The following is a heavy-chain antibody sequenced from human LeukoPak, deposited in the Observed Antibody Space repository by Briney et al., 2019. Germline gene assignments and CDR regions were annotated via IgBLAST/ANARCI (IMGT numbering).Heavy chain of an antibody. CDR3: AKEVTPGALLYGPFDY. Sequence: GGSLRLSRAASEFIFSSYGMSWVRQAPGKGLEWVSAISASGGGTYYADSVKGRFTIPRDNSRNTLYLQMNSLRAEDTAIYYCAKEVTPGALLYGPFDYWGQGTLVTVSS. D-gene: IGHD4-23*01. V-gene: IGHV3-23*01. J-gene: IGHJ4*02. CDR1: EFIFSSYG. CDR2: ISASGGGT.